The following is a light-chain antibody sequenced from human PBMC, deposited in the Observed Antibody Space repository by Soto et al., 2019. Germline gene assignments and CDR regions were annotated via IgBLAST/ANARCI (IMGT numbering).Light chain of an antibody. CDR1: QSLLHSTGRYY. J-gene: IGKJ4*01. CDR2: LGS. Sequence: DIVMTQSPLSLPVTPGEPASISCRSSQSLLHSTGRYYLDWYLQKPGQSPQLLIYLGSHRASGVPDRFSGSGSGTDFTLTIGRVEAEDVGIYYCIQAVQTPFTFGGGTRVEIK. CDR3: IQAVQTPFT. V-gene: IGKV2-28*01.